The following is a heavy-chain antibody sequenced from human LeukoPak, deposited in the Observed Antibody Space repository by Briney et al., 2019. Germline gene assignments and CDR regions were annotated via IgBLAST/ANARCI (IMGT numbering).Heavy chain of an antibody. CDR1: GFTFSVYA. CDR3: ARDPVAAAGLMYFFDY. Sequence: PGRSLRLSCAASGFTFSVYAMHWVRQAPGKGLEWGAVISYDGSNKYYADSVKGRFTISRDNSKNTLYLQMNSLRAEDTAVYYCARDPVAAAGLMYFFDYWGQGILVTVSS. D-gene: IGHD6-13*01. J-gene: IGHJ4*02. CDR2: ISYDGSNK. V-gene: IGHV3-30-3*01.